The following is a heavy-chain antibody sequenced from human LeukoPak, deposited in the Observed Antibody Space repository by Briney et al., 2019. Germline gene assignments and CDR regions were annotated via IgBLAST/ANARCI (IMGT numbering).Heavy chain of an antibody. CDR2: ISSSAI. J-gene: IGHJ3*02. CDR3: VRKKWGVAGIWVGAFDI. CDR1: GFTFSDYY. V-gene: IGHV3-11*04. Sequence: GGSLRLSCAASGFTFSDYYMSWIRQAPGKGLEWVSYISSSAIYYADSVKGRFTISRDNAKNSLYLQMNSLRAEDTAVYYCVRKKWGVAGIWVGAFDIWGQGTMVTVSS. D-gene: IGHD6-19*01.